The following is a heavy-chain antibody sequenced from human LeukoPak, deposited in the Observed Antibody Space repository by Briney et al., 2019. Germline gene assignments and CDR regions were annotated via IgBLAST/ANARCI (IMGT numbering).Heavy chain of an antibody. D-gene: IGHD3-3*01. V-gene: IGHV3-15*01. J-gene: IGHJ4*02. CDR3: TTRTIFGVVIIRGGDY. CDR2: IKSKTDGGTT. Sequence: GGSLRLSCAASGFTFSNAWMSWVRQAPGKGLEWVGRIKSKTDGGTTDYAAPVKGRFTISRDDSKNTLYLQMNSLKTEDTAVYYCTTRTIFGVVIIRGGDYWGQGTLVTVSS. CDR1: GFTFSNAW.